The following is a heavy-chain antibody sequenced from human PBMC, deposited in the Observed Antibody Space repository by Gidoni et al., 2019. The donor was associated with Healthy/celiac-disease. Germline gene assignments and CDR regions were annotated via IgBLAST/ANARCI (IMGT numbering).Heavy chain of an antibody. V-gene: IGHV4-31*03. J-gene: IGHJ5*02. D-gene: IGHD2-21*01. CDR1: GGSISSGGYY. Sequence: QVQLQEAGPGLGKPSQTLSLTCTVSGGSISSGGYYWSWIRQHPGKGLEWIGYIYYSGSTYSNPSLKSRVTISVDTSKNQFSLKLSSVTAADTAVYYCAREGGDGRNWFDPWGQGTLVTVSS. CDR3: AREGGDGRNWFDP. CDR2: IYYSGST.